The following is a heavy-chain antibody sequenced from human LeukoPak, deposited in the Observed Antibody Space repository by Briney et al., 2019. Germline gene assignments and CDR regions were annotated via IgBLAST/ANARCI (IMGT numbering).Heavy chain of an antibody. CDR2: IYSGGST. J-gene: IGHJ6*03. Sequence: GGSLRLSCAASGFTVSSNYMSWVRQAPGKGLEWVSVIYSGGSTYYADSVKGRFTIPRDNSKNTLYLQMNSLRAEDTAVYYCARDSKAAGLYYYYYYMDVWGKGTTVTVSS. D-gene: IGHD6-13*01. CDR3: ARDSKAAGLYYYYYYMDV. V-gene: IGHV3-66*02. CDR1: GFTVSSNY.